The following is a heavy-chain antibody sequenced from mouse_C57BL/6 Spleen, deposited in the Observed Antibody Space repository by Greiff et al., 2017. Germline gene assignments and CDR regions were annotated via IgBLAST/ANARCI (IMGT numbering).Heavy chain of an antibody. J-gene: IGHJ1*03. Sequence: EVQLVESGGDLVKPGGSLKLSCAASGFTFSSYGMSWVRQTPDKRLEWVATISSGGSYTYYPDSVKGRFTISRDNAKNTLYLQMSSLKSEDTAMYYCARQATTVVDWYFDVWGTGTTVTVSS. CDR2: ISSGGSYT. CDR3: ARQATTVVDWYFDV. V-gene: IGHV5-6*01. D-gene: IGHD1-1*01. CDR1: GFTFSSYG.